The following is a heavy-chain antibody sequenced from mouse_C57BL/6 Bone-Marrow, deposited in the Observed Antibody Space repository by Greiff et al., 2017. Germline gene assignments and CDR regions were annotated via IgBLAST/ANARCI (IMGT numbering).Heavy chain of an antibody. CDR2: ISSGSSTI. V-gene: IGHV5-17*01. Sequence: EVQLVESGGGLVKPGGSLKLSCAASGYTFSDYGMHWVRQAPEKGLEWVAYISSGSSTIYYADTVKGRFTISRDNAKNTPFHQVTSLRSEDTSMYYCARFAYWGQGTLVTVSA. CDR1: GYTFSDYG. J-gene: IGHJ3*01. CDR3: ARFAY.